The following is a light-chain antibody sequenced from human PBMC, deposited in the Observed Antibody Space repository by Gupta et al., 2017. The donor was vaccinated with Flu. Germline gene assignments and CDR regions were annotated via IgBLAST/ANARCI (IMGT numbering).Light chain of an antibody. Sequence: GEVTTLSCRSSKIVINFFGWHQQTPGQATMLLISDACMRSTVTSVRFRGSWSAKFFTLTISILDAEFFAFYYCQQDRNWPLTFGQGTKVEIK. J-gene: IGKJ1*01. CDR3: QQDRNWPLT. CDR2: DAC. V-gene: IGKV3-11*01. CDR1: KIVINF.